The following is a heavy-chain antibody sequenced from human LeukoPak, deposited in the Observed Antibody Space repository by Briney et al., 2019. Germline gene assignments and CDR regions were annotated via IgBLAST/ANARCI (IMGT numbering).Heavy chain of an antibody. Sequence: PSETLSLICTLSGGSISSGGYYWSWIRQHPGKGLEWIGYIYYSGSTYYNPSLKSRVTISVDTSKNQFSLKLSSVTAADTAVYYCASGRTDWWSFDYWGQGTLVTVSS. CDR1: GGSISSGGYY. CDR2: IYYSGST. D-gene: IGHD2-15*01. J-gene: IGHJ4*02. V-gene: IGHV4-31*03. CDR3: ASGRTDWWSFDY.